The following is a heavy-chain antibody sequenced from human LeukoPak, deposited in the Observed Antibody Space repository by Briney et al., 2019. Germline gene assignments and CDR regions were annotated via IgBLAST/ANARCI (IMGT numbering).Heavy chain of an antibody. CDR3: AFGVRKWLGGSYYFVY. CDR1: GFTFSTYA. D-gene: IGHD1-26*01. J-gene: IGHJ4*02. CDR2: ISAGGGYT. V-gene: IGHV3-23*01. Sequence: GGSLRLSCAASGFTFSTYAMSWVRQAPGKGLEWVSSISAGGGYTYYADSVKGRFTISRDNSKNTLYLQMNSLRAEDTAVYYCAFGVRKWLGGSYYFVYWGQGTLVTVS.